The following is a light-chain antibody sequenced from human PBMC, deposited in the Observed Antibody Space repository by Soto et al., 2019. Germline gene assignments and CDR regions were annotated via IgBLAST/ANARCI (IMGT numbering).Light chain of an antibody. Sequence: QSALTQPASVSGSPGQSITISCTGTSSDVGAYNSVSWYQQHPGEAPKLMIYEVSNRPAGVSNRFSGSKSGNTASLTISGLQAEDEADYYCSSYTSSIKVFCGGTKLTVL. CDR1: SSDVGAYNS. J-gene: IGLJ2*01. CDR3: SSYTSSIKV. V-gene: IGLV2-14*01. CDR2: EVS.